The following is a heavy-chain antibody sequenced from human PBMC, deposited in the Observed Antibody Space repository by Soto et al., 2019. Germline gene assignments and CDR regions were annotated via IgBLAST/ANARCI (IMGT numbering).Heavy chain of an antibody. CDR2: ISGSGGST. CDR3: AKVGGDFDY. CDR1: GFTFSSYA. J-gene: IGHJ4*02. D-gene: IGHD3-10*01. V-gene: IGHV3-23*01. Sequence: GGSLRLSCAASGFTFSSYAMSWVRQAPGKGLEWVSAISGSGGSTYYADSVKGRFTISRDNSKNTLYLQMNSLRAEDRDVYYGAKVGGDFDYWGQGTLVTVSS.